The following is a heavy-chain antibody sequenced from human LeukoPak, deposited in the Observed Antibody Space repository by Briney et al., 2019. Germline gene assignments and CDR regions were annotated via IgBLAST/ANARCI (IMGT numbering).Heavy chain of an antibody. CDR2: FDPEDGET. J-gene: IGHJ4*02. CDR3: ATHYYYDSSGYGFDY. V-gene: IGHV1-24*01. CDR1: GYTLTEFS. Sequence: GASVKVSCKVSGYTLTEFSMHWVRQAPGKGLEWMGGFDPEDGETIYAQKFQGRVTKTEDTSTDTAYMELSSLRSEDTAVYYCATHYYYDSSGYGFDYWGQGTLVTVSS. D-gene: IGHD3-22*01.